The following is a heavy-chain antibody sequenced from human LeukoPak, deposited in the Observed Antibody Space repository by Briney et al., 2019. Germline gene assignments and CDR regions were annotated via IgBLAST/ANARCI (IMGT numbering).Heavy chain of an antibody. CDR2: INPSGGST. Sequence: ASVKVSCKASGYTFTGYYMHWVRQAPGQGLEWMGIINPSGGSTSYAQKFQGRVTMTRDTSTSTVYMELSSLRSEDTAVYYCARGGYGSGSYPYLYYYYGMDVWGQGTTVTVSS. CDR3: ARGGYGSGSYPYLYYYYGMDV. J-gene: IGHJ6*02. D-gene: IGHD3-10*01. CDR1: GYTFTGYY. V-gene: IGHV1-46*01.